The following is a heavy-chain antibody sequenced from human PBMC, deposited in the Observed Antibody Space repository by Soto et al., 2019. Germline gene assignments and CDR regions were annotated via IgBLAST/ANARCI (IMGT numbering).Heavy chain of an antibody. CDR3: ARWNEGLDY. CDR2: IFYNGIT. D-gene: IGHD1-1*01. V-gene: IGHV4-59*01. Sequence: QVQLQESGPGQVKPSETLSLTCTVSGGSISNFYWSWMRQSPGKGLEWVGYIFYNGITDYNPSLNSRVTLSVDTSKNQFSVRLNSVTAADTAVYYCARWNEGLDYWGQGTLVTVSS. CDR1: GGSISNFY. J-gene: IGHJ4*02.